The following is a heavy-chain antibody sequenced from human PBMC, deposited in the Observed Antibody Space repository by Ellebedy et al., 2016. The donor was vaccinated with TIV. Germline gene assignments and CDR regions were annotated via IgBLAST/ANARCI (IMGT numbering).Heavy chain of an antibody. Sequence: PGGSLRLSCVASGFIFSDFSVNWVRQAPGKGLEWVSGISGNLQSVTYTDCVKGRFTISRDNAKNSVFLQMNSLRAEDTAVYYCIREGLGGSFDIWGLGTMVTVSS. CDR1: GFIFSDFS. D-gene: IGHD3-16*01. CDR2: ISGNLQSV. V-gene: IGHV3-69-1*02. CDR3: IREGLGGSFDI. J-gene: IGHJ3*02.